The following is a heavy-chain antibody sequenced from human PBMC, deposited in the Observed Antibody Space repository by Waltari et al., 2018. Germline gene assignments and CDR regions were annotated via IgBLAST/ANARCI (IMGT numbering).Heavy chain of an antibody. V-gene: IGHV4-34*01. CDR3: VRDSGYCSGGSCYHGYFDY. CDR2: ISHSGGT. CDR1: GGSFSGYH. D-gene: IGHD2-15*01. J-gene: IGHJ4*02. Sequence: QVRLPQWGVGLLKPSETLSLTCAVYGGSFSGYHWGWFRQPPGKGLEWIGEISHSGGTNYNPSLMSRVTISVDTSKNQFSLKLSSVTAADTAVYYCVRDSGYCSGGSCYHGYFDYWGQGTPVTVSS.